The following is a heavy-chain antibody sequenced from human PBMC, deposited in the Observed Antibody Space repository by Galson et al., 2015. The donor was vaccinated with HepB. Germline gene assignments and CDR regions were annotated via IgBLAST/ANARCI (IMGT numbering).Heavy chain of an antibody. D-gene: IGHD3-22*01. J-gene: IGHJ6*02. CDR3: AKDPSLFDYLVVSYYYYYGMDV. CDR2: MSYDGGNK. CDR1: GFTFSSYC. V-gene: IGHV3-30*18. Sequence: SLRLSCAASGFTFSSYCMHWVRQAPGQGLEWVAIMSYDGGNKYYADSVKGRFTISRDNSKNTLYLQMNSLRAEDTAVYYCAKDPSLFDYLVVSYYYYYGMDVWGQGTTVTVSS.